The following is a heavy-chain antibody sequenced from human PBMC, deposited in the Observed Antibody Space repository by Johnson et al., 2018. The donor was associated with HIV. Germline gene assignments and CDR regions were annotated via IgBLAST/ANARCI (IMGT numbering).Heavy chain of an antibody. CDR3: TTRTWLDAFDI. D-gene: IGHD5-24*01. V-gene: IGHV3-NL1*01. CDR1: GFTFSSYA. J-gene: IGHJ3*02. Sequence: VQLVESGGGVVQPGRSLRLSCAASGFTFSSYAMHWVRQAPGKGLEWVSVIFSGGSTYYAGSVHGGFTISRDNSKNTLYLQMNSLKTEDTAVYYCTTRTWLDAFDIWGQGTMVTVFS. CDR2: IFSGGST.